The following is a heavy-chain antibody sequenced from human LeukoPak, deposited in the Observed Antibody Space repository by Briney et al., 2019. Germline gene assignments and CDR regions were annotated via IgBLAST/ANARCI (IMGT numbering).Heavy chain of an antibody. V-gene: IGHV1-69*04. D-gene: IGHD3-22*01. Sequence: SVKVSCKASGGTFSSYAISWVRQAPGQGLEWMGRIIPILGIANYAQKFQGRVTITADKSTSTAYMELSSLRSEDTAVYYCARGPPYYDRSGYYFISDYWGQGTLVTVSS. J-gene: IGHJ4*02. CDR1: GGTFSSYA. CDR3: ARGPPYYDRSGYYFISDY. CDR2: IIPILGIA.